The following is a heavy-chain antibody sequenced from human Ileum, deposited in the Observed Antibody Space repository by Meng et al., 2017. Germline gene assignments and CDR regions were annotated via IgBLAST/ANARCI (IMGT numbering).Heavy chain of an antibody. CDR2: ISASDGNT. Sequence: GESLKISCEASGFTFNTYAITWVRQAPGTGLEWVSTISASDGNTYDAHSVQGRFTISRDNSKNTLYLQMNSLRAEDTAIFYCVKGDGPISCTGVTCYRRFQHWGQGTVVTVSS. CDR3: VKGDGPISCTGVTCYRRFQH. D-gene: IGHD2-8*02. J-gene: IGHJ1*01. CDR1: GFTFNTYA. V-gene: IGHV3-23*01.